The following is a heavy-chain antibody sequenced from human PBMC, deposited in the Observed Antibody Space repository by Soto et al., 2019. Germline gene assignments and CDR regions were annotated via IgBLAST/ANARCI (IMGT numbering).Heavy chain of an antibody. CDR3: ARATGVLWFGELLSPHFDY. CDR1: GFTFSSYA. Sequence: GGSLRLSCAASGFTFSSYAMHWVRQAPGKGLEWVAVISYDGSNKYYSDSVKGRFTISRDNSKNTLYLQMNSLRAEDTAVYYCARATGVLWFGELLSPHFDYWGQGTLVTVSS. CDR2: ISYDGSNK. V-gene: IGHV3-30-3*01. D-gene: IGHD3-10*01. J-gene: IGHJ4*02.